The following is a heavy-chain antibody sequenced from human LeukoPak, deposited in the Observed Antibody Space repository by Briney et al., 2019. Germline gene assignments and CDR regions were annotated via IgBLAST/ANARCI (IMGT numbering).Heavy chain of an antibody. D-gene: IGHD3-10*01. CDR2: INPNSSGT. CDR1: GYTFTGYY. CDR3: ARVVSKGRGVIIIDY. Sequence: GASVKVSCKASGYTFTGYYMHWVRQAPGQGLEWMGWINPNSSGTNYAQKFQGRVTMTRDTSISTAYMELSRLRSDDTAVYYCARVVSKGRGVIIIDYWGQGTLVTVSS. J-gene: IGHJ4*02. V-gene: IGHV1-2*02.